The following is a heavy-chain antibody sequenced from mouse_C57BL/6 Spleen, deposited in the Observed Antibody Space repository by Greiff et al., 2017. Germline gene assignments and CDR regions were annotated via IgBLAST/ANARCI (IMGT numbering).Heavy chain of an antibody. D-gene: IGHD1-2*01. J-gene: IGHJ4*01. CDR1: EYEFPSHD. CDR3: ARKGYYGPMDY. CDR2: INSDGGST. V-gene: IGHV5-2*01. Sequence: EVQRVESGGGLVQPGESLKLSCESNEYEFPSHDMSWVRKTPEKRLELVAAINSDGGSTYYPDTMERRFIISRDKAKKALYLQMSSLRSEDTALYYCARKGYYGPMDYWGQGASVTVAS.